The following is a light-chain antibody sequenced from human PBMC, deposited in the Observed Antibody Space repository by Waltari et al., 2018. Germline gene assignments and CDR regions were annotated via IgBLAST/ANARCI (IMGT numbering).Light chain of an antibody. J-gene: IGKJ5*01. Sequence: DLQMTQSPSSVSASVGDRVTITCRASQGLGRWLAWYQQKPGKAPKFLIYAASSLQSGVPSRFSGSGSGTDFTLTINSLQPEDFATYYCQQANTFPFTFGQGTRLEIK. CDR1: QGLGRW. V-gene: IGKV1-12*01. CDR3: QQANTFPFT. CDR2: AAS.